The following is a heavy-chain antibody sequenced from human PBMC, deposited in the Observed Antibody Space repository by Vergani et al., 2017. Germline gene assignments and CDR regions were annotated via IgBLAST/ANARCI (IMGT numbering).Heavy chain of an antibody. CDR2: ISYDGSNK. Sequence: QVQLVESGGGVVQPGRSLRLSCAASGFTFSSYGMHWVRQAPGKGLEWVAVISYDGSNKYYADSVKGRFTISRDNSKNTLCLQMTSLRAEDTAVYYCAKEMRQLVDYYYYGMDVWGRGTTVTVSA. J-gene: IGHJ6*01. V-gene: IGHV3-30*18. CDR3: AKEMRQLVDYYYYGMDV. D-gene: IGHD6-13*01. CDR1: GFTFSSYG.